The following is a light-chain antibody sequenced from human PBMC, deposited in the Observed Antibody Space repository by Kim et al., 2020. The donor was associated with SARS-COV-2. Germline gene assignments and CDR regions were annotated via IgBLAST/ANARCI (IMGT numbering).Light chain of an antibody. CDR1: SSNIGSNA. Sequence: QSVLTQAPSASGTPGQRVTISCSGSSSNIGSNAVNWYQQLPGTSPKLIYSNNQRPSGVPDRFSGSKSDTSASLAISGLQSEDEADYYCAVWDDSLNAVVFGGGTQLTVL. J-gene: IGLJ2*01. V-gene: IGLV1-44*01. CDR3: AVWDDSLNAVV. CDR2: SNN.